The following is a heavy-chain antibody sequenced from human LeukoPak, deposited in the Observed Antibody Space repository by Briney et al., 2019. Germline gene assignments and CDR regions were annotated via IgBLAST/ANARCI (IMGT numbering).Heavy chain of an antibody. J-gene: IGHJ4*02. CDR1: RFTFSNFN. Sequence: GGSLRLSCSASRFTFSNFNVHWVRQAPGKGLQFVSGITSDGGSIYYADSVKGRFTISRDNAKNSLYLQMNSLRAEDMAVYYCASQLFRYNSDWGQGTLVTVSS. V-gene: IGHV3-64*04. D-gene: IGHD6-19*01. CDR2: ITSDGGSI. CDR3: ASQLFRYNSD.